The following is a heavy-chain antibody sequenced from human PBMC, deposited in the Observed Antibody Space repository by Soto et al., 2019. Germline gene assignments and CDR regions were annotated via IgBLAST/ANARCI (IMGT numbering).Heavy chain of an antibody. J-gene: IGHJ4*02. Sequence: CGPLRLYCGASGFTRSRYSMNRVRKAPGKGLEWVSYISSSSSTIYYADSVKGRFTISRDNAKNSLYLQMNSLRAEDTAVYYCARDYSSYAPFDYWGQGTLVTVSS. CDR2: ISSSSSTI. D-gene: IGHD2-2*01. CDR3: ARDYSSYAPFDY. CDR1: GFTRSRYS. V-gene: IGHV3-48*01.